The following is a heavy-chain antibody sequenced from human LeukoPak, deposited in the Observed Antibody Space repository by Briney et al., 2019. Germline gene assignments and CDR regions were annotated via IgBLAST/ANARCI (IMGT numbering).Heavy chain of an antibody. V-gene: IGHV4-61*02. D-gene: IGHD3-10*01. CDR2: IYSSRST. CDR3: ARDRGGYGSGRNGQYYYYYYMDV. J-gene: IGHJ6*03. Sequence: SETLSLTCTVSGGSISSSSYYWSWLPPPTGKGLVWIGRIYSSRSTNDKPYVKIRDTIQVDTSKNQYSLKLSSVTAADTAAYYCARDRGGYGSGRNGQYYYYYYMDVWGKGTTVTISS. CDR1: GGSISSSSYY.